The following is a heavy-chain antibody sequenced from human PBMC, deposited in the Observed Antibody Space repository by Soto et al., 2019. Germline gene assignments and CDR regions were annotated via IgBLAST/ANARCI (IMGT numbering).Heavy chain of an antibody. CDR1: GFTFSSYS. J-gene: IGHJ6*03. CDR3: ARDRIVEVPAPLGGGYYYYYMDV. V-gene: IGHV3-48*01. Sequence: EVQLVESGGGLVQPGGSLRLSCAASGFTFSSYSMNWVRQAPGKGLEWVSYISSSSSTIYYADSVKGRFTISRDNAKNSLYLQMNSRRAEDTALYYCARDRIVEVPAPLGGGYYYYYMDVWGKGTTVTVSS. D-gene: IGHD2-2*01. CDR2: ISSSSSTI.